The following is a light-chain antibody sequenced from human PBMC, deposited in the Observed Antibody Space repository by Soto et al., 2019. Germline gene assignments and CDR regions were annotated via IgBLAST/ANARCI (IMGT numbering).Light chain of an antibody. J-gene: IGKJ1*01. Sequence: DILMTQSPSSVSASVGDRVTVTCRASQSFSSWLAWYQQKPGKAPKLLIYDVSSLESGVPSRFSGGGSGTEFTLTISSLQPDDFATYYCQQFRTFGQGTKVDIK. V-gene: IGKV1-5*01. CDR3: QQFRT. CDR2: DVS. CDR1: QSFSSW.